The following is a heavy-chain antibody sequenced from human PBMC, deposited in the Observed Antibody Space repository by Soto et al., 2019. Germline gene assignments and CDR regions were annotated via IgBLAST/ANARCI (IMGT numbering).Heavy chain of an antibody. V-gene: IGHV4-61*08. CDR1: DGSVGSVGYC. D-gene: IGHD3-9*01. CDR2: IYYSGST. J-gene: IGHJ4*02. Sequence: PSETLSLTCTVSDGSVGSVGYCWSWIRQPPGKGLEWIGYIYYSGSTNYNPSLKSRVTISVDTSKNQFSLKLSSVTAADTAVYYCARAGYDIWTGTLQLDYLGQGTLV. CDR3: ARAGYDIWTGTLQLDY.